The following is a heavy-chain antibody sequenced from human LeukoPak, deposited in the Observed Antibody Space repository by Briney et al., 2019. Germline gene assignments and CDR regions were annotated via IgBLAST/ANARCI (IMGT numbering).Heavy chain of an antibody. CDR1: GFTFSNAW. Sequence: PGGSLRLSCAASGFTFSNAWMSWVRQAPGKGLEWVGRTRNKANSYTTEYAASVKGRFTISRDDSKNSLYLQMNSLKTEDTAVYYCARGGYGFDYWGQGTLVTVSS. CDR3: ARGGYGFDY. J-gene: IGHJ4*02. CDR2: TRNKANSYTT. V-gene: IGHV3-72*01. D-gene: IGHD5-18*01.